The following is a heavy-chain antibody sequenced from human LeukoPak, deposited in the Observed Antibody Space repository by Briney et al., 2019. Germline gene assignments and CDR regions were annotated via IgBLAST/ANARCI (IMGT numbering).Heavy chain of an antibody. V-gene: IGHV4-59*01. Sequence: SETLSLTCTVSGGSISSYYWSWIRQPPGKGLEWIGYIYYSGSTNYNPSLKSRVTISVDTSKNQFSLKLSSVTAADTAVYYCARGDIVGATYDYWGQGTLGTVSS. CDR3: ARGDIVGATYDY. D-gene: IGHD1-26*01. CDR2: IYYSGST. J-gene: IGHJ4*02. CDR1: GGSISSYY.